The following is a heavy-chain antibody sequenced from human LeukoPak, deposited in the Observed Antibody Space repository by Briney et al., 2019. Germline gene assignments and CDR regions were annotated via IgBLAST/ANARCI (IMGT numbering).Heavy chain of an antibody. CDR2: IWYDGSNK. D-gene: IGHD3-10*01. CDR1: GFTFSTYG. CDR3: ARNKITAAWYFDL. V-gene: IGHV3-33*01. J-gene: IGHJ2*01. Sequence: GGSLRLSCVASGFTFSTYGMHWVRQAPGKGLEWVVVIWYDGSNKYYADSVKGRFTISRDNSKNTLYLQKNSLRAEDTAVYYCARNKITAAWYFDLWGRGTLVTVSS.